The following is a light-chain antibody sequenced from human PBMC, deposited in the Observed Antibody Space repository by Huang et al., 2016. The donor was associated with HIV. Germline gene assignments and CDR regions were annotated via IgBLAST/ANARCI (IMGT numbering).Light chain of an antibody. Sequence: IQLTQSPSSLSASVGDRVAITCRASEGINSYLAWYQQKPGTAPKLLIYAASTLQSGGPSRFSGSGSGTDFTLTISSLQPEDFATYYCQQLNVYPLTFGGGTKVEIK. J-gene: IGKJ4*01. CDR3: QQLNVYPLT. CDR2: AAS. CDR1: EGINSY. V-gene: IGKV1-9*01.